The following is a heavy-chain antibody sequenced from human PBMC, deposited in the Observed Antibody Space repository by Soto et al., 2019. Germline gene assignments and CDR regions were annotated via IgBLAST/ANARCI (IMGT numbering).Heavy chain of an antibody. D-gene: IGHD1-1*01. J-gene: IGHJ6*02. Sequence: QVQLQESGPGLVKPSETLSLTCTVSGGSISSYYWSWIRQPPGKGLEWIGYIYYSGSTNYNPSLKSRVTVSVDTSKSQFALKLSSVTAADTAVYYCARAVQLERRRGYYYYGMDVWGQGTTVTVSS. CDR2: IYYSGST. CDR3: ARAVQLERRRGYYYYGMDV. V-gene: IGHV4-59*01. CDR1: GGSISSYY.